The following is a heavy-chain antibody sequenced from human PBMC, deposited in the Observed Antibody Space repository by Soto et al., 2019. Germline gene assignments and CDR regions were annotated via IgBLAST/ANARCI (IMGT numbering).Heavy chain of an antibody. CDR2: ISYDGGNE. V-gene: IGHV3-30-3*01. D-gene: IGHD2-15*01. Sequence: PGGSLRLSCAASGFTFSSYAMHWVRQAPGKGLEWVAVISYDGGNEYYADSVKGRFTISRDNSKNTLYLQMNSLRAEDTAVYYCARGPRYCSGGSCYRWFDPWGQGTLVTVS. CDR3: ARGPRYCSGGSCYRWFDP. CDR1: GFTFSSYA. J-gene: IGHJ5*02.